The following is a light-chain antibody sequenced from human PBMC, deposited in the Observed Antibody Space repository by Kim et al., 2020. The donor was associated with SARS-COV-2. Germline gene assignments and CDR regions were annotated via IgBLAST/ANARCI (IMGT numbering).Light chain of an antibody. J-gene: IGLJ1*01. CDR3: NSRDDV. V-gene: IGLV3-19*01. CDR1: SLRSYY. CDR2: GIN. Sequence: SSELTQDPAVSVALGQTVRITCQGDSLRSYYANWYQQKPGQAPVVVIYGINKRPSGIPDRFSGSSSGSTASFTITATQAEDEADYYCNSRDDVFGTGTKVTVL.